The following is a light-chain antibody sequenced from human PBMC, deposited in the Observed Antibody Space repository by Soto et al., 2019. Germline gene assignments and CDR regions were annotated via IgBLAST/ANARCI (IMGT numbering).Light chain of an antibody. V-gene: IGKV3-11*01. CDR1: QSVSSR. CDR2: DVS. Sequence: EIVLTQSPVTLSLSPGERATLCCRASQSVSSRLAWYQQKPGQAPRVIIYDVSNRATGIPARFSGSGSGTDFTLTISSLEPEDVAVYYCQQRDYWQVTFGQGTRLEIK. J-gene: IGKJ5*01. CDR3: QQRDYWQVT.